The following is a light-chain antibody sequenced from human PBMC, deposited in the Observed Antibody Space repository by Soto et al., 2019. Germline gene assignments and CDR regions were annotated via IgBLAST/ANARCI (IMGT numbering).Light chain of an antibody. Sequence: QSALTQPPSASGSPGQSVTISCTGTSSDVGSYNYVSWYQQHPGKAPKLMIYEVSKRPPGVPDRFSGSKSGNTASLTVSGLQAEDEADYYCSSYAGSNNPYVFGTGTKLTVL. CDR2: EVS. CDR1: SSDVGSYNY. CDR3: SSYAGSNNPYV. V-gene: IGLV2-8*01. J-gene: IGLJ1*01.